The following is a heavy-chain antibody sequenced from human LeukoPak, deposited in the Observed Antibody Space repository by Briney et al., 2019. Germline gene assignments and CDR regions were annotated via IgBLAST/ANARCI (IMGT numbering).Heavy chain of an antibody. J-gene: IGHJ5*02. Sequence: GGSLRLSCAASGFTFSSYGMHWVRQAPGKGLEWVAVISYDGSNKYYEDSVKGRFTISRDNSKNTLYLQMNSLRAEDTAVYYCAKELRGYSYGLRNNWFDPWGQGTLVTVSS. CDR1: GFTFSSYG. V-gene: IGHV3-30*18. CDR2: ISYDGSNK. CDR3: AKELRGYSYGLRNNWFDP. D-gene: IGHD5-18*01.